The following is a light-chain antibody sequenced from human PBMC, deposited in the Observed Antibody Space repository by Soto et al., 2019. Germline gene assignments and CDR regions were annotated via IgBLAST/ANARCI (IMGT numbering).Light chain of an antibody. CDR3: QHYYTYPWT. Sequence: AIRMTQSPSSLSASTRDRVTITCRASQDIGNNLVWYQQKPGKAPKVLIHAASTLQGGVSSRFSGSRSGTDFTLFIDNLQSEDFATYYCQHYYTYPWTFGQGTKV. CDR1: QDIGNN. CDR2: AAS. J-gene: IGKJ1*01. V-gene: IGKV1-8*01.